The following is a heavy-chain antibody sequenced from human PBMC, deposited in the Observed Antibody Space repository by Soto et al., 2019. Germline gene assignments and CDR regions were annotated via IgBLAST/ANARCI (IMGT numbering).Heavy chain of an antibody. Sequence: QVQLVESGGGVVQPGRSLRLSCAASGFTFSTFAMHWVRQAPGKGLEWVAVISYDGSHKDYADSVKGRFTISRDESKNTMYLQMDSLRAGDTAVYFCAKDGSTYSSGWYKYFGHWGQGTLVTVSS. CDR1: GFTFSTFA. J-gene: IGHJ4*02. V-gene: IGHV3-30*18. D-gene: IGHD6-19*01. CDR3: AKDGSTYSSGWYKYFGH. CDR2: ISYDGSHK.